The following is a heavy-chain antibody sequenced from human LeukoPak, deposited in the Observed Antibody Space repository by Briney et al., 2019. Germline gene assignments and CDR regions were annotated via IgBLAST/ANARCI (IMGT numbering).Heavy chain of an antibody. Sequence: GGSLRLSCAASGFTFSNAWISWVRQAPGKGLEWVGRIKSKTDGGTTDYAAPVKGRFTISRDDSKNTLYLQMNSLKTEDTAVYYCTTWFYGDYDGYWGQGTLVTVSS. CDR2: IKSKTDGGTT. D-gene: IGHD4-17*01. J-gene: IGHJ4*02. V-gene: IGHV3-15*01. CDR1: GFTFSNAW. CDR3: TTWFYGDYDGY.